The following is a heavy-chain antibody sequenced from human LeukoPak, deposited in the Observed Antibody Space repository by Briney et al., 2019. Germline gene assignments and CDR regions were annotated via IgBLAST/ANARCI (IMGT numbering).Heavy chain of an antibody. V-gene: IGHV4-59*01. CDR3: ARDSGYCTNGVCHGENNWFDP. CDR1: GGSISSYY. Sequence: SETLSLTCTVSGGSISSYYWSWIRQPPGKGLEWIGYIYYSGSTNYNPSLKSRVTISVDTSKNQFSLKLSSVTAADTAVYYCARDSGYCTNGVCHGENNWFDPWGQGTLVTVSS. D-gene: IGHD2-8*01. CDR2: IYYSGST. J-gene: IGHJ5*02.